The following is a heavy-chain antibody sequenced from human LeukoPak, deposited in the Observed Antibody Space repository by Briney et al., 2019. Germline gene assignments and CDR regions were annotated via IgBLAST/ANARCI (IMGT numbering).Heavy chain of an antibody. J-gene: IGHJ4*02. CDR3: SGRDSSRSPRAY. Sequence: PGGSLRLSCAASVLTLTDFWMTWVRVAPGRGLEWLANIKPEGNEKHYVDSVKGRFAISRDNAKNEVYLEMNSLRAEDTGVYYCSGRDSSRSPRAYWGQGTLVSVSS. CDR1: VLTLTDFW. CDR2: IKPEGNEK. V-gene: IGHV3-7*01. D-gene: IGHD2-2*01.